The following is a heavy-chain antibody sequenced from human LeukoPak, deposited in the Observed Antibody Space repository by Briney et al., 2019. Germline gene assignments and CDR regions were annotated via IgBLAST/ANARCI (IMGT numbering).Heavy chain of an antibody. CDR2: IRSKPYGGTT. CDR3: TRDYAYDSSNYYYYYYMDV. V-gene: IGHV3-49*03. CDR1: GFTFGDYV. J-gene: IGHJ6*03. Sequence: GGSLRLSCTASGFTFGDYVMSWFRQAPGKGLEWVGFIRSKPYGGTTEYAASVKGRFTISRNDSKSIAYLQMNSRKTEDTAVYYCTRDYAYDSSNYYYYYYMDVWGKGTTVTVSS. D-gene: IGHD3-22*01.